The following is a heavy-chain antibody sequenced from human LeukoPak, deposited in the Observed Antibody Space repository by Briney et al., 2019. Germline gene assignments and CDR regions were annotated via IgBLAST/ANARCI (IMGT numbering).Heavy chain of an antibody. CDR1: GFTFSSYA. CDR2: ISGSGGST. V-gene: IGHV3-23*01. J-gene: IGHJ4*02. Sequence: GGSLRLSCAASGFTFSSYAMSWVRQAPGKGLEWVSAISGSGGSTYYADSVKGRFTISRDNSKNTLYLQMNSLRAEDTAVYYCAKIRSFAAMVIDCFDYWGQGTLVTVSS. CDR3: AKIRSFAAMVIDCFDY. D-gene: IGHD5-18*01.